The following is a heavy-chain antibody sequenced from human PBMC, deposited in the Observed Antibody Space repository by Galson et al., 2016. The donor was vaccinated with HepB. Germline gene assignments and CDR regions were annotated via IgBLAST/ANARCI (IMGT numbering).Heavy chain of an antibody. V-gene: IGHV4-59*01. D-gene: IGHD3-22*01. CDR2: TYYTGST. CDR1: GGFINTYY. CDR3: ARGPADFYDRSAYKYYHYYYAMDV. J-gene: IGHJ6*02. Sequence: SETLSLTCTVSGGFINTYYWSWIRQPPGKGLEWIGYTYYTGSTNYNPSLKSRVTISLDTSRNQFSLKLASVTAADTAVYYCARGPADFYDRSAYKYYHYYYAMDVWGQGTTVTVSS.